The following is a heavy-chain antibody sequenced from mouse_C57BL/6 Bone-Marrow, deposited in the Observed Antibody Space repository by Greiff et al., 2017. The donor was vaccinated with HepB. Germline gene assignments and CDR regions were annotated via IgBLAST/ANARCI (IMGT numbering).Heavy chain of an antibody. J-gene: IGHJ2*01. CDR1: GYTFTSHW. Sequence: VQLQQPGAELVMPGASVKLSCKASGYTFTSHWMHWVKQRPGQGLAWIGEIDPSDSYTNYNQTFTGKSTLTVDKSYSTAYMQLSSLTSDDSAVYYCGRRRFPYYFDYWGQGTTLTVSS. CDR2: IDPSDSYT. CDR3: GRRRFPYYFDY. V-gene: IGHV1-69*01.